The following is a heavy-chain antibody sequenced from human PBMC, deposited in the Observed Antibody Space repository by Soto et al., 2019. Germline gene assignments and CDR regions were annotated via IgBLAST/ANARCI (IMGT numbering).Heavy chain of an antibody. CDR2: IYSDRT. V-gene: IGHV3-66*01. J-gene: IGHJ6*04. D-gene: IGHD4-4*01. CDR1: GFTVTSNY. CDR3: AIGVTTVKSMDV. Sequence: GGSLRLSCAASGFTVTSNYMNWVRQAPGKGLEWVSVIYSDRTYYADSVKGRFTISKDNSKNTLYLQMNSLRAEDTAVYYCAIGVTTVKSMDVWGKGTTVTVSS.